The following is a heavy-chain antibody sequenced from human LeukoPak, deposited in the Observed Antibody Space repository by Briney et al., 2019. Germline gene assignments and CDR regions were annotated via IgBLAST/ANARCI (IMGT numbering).Heavy chain of an antibody. CDR3: ARLEHGSGGSGSYYNTNWFDP. CDR2: ISAYNGNT. Sequence: ASVKVSCKASGGTFSSYAISWVRQAPGQGLEWMGWISAYNGNTNYAQKLQGRVTMTTDTSTSTAYMELRSLRSDGTAVYYCARLEHGSGGSGSYYNTNWFDPWGQGTLVTVSS. D-gene: IGHD3-10*01. J-gene: IGHJ5*02. CDR1: GGTFSSYA. V-gene: IGHV1-18*01.